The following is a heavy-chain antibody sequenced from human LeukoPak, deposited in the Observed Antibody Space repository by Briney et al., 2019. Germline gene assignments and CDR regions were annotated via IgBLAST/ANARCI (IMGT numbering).Heavy chain of an antibody. CDR2: IYYSGST. Sequence: SETLSLTCTVSGGSISSYYWSWIRQPPGKGLEWIGYIYYSGSTNYNPSLKSRVTISVDTSKNQFSLKLSSVTAADTAVYYCARGDPQLAYSSGWYDWYFDLWGRGTLVTVSS. CDR3: ARGDPQLAYSSGWYDWYFDL. V-gene: IGHV4-59*01. J-gene: IGHJ2*01. CDR1: GGSISSYY. D-gene: IGHD6-19*01.